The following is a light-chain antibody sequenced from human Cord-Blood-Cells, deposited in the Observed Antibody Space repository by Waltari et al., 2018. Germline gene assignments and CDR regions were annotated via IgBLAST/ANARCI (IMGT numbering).Light chain of an antibody. Sequence: SYELTQPPSVPVFPGQTASIPGAGAKLGEKDACWYQQKPGQSPVLVIYQDSKRPSGIPERFSGSTSGNTATLTISGTQAMDAADYYCQAWDSSTVVFGGGTKLTVL. CDR2: QDS. CDR1: KLGEKD. J-gene: IGLJ2*01. CDR3: QAWDSSTVV. V-gene: IGLV3-1*01.